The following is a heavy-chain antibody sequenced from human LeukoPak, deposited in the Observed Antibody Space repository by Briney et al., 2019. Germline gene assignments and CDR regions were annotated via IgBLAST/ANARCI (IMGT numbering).Heavy chain of an antibody. Sequence: SETLSLTCTVSGGSISSYYWSWIRQPPGKGLEWIAYIYYSGSTNYNPSLESRVTISVDTSKNQFSLKLSSVTAADTAVYYCARAGAYSGYDLGAFDIWGQGTMVTVSS. CDR3: ARAGAYSGYDLGAFDI. CDR2: IYYSGST. J-gene: IGHJ3*02. V-gene: IGHV4-59*12. D-gene: IGHD5-12*01. CDR1: GGSISSYY.